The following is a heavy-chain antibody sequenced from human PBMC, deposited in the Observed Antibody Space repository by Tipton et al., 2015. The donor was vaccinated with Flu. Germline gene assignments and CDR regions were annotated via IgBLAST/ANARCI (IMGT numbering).Heavy chain of an antibody. V-gene: IGHV4-61*02. J-gene: IGHJ4*02. CDR3: ARGSGSGTFMIFDF. CDR2: IYTSGGA. CDR1: GDSLSIGDYY. D-gene: IGHD3-10*01. Sequence: TLSLTCTVSGDSLSIGDYYWSWIRQPAGKGLEWIGRIYTSGGAKYNPSLRGRLTMSVDASKREFSLKLNSVTAADTATYYCARGSGSGTFMIFDFWGQGTLVTVSS.